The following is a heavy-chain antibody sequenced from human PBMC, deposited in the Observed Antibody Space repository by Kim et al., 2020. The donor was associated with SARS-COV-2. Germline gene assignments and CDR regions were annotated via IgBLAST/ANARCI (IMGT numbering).Heavy chain of an antibody. CDR2: IYYSGST. D-gene: IGHD5-18*01. V-gene: IGHV4-59*01. CDR1: GGSISSYY. J-gene: IGHJ4*02. CDR3: ARSRRDTAMVFRRGESSYYFDY. Sequence: SETLSLTCTVSGGSISSYYWSWIRQPPGKGLEWIGYIYYSGSTNYNPSLKSRVTISVDTSKNQFSLKLSSVTAADTAVYYCARSRRDTAMVFRRGESSYYFDYWGQGTLVTVSS.